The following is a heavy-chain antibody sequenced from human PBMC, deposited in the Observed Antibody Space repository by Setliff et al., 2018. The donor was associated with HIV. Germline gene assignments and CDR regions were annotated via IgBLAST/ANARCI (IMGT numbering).Heavy chain of an antibody. CDR3: ARVQGATHHDILTGYTLYGLDV. Sequence: GASVKVSCKASGYTFSSYGISWVRQAPGQGLEWMGWISTYNGNRNYAQKLQDRVTMTTDTSTNTAYMVLTSLRSDDTAVYYCARVQGATHHDILTGYTLYGLDVWGQGTTVTVSS. D-gene: IGHD3-9*01. CDR2: ISTYNGNR. CDR1: GYTFSSYG. V-gene: IGHV1-18*01. J-gene: IGHJ6*02.